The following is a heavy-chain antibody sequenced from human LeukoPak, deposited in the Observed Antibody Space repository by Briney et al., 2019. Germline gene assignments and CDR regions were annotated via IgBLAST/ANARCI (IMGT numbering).Heavy chain of an antibody. J-gene: IGHJ4*02. V-gene: IGHV1-24*01. CDR3: ATDLYGSGSYYTSY. Sequence: ASVKVSCKVSGYTLTELSMHWVRQAPGKGLGWMGGFDPEDGETIYAQKFQGRVTMTEDTSTDTAYMELSSLRSEDTAVHYCATDLYGSGSYYTSYWGQGTLVTVSS. D-gene: IGHD3-10*01. CDR2: FDPEDGET. CDR1: GYTLTELS.